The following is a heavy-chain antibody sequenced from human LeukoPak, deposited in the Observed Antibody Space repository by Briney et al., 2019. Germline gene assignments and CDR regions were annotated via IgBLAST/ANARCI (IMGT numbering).Heavy chain of an antibody. CDR3: AKDVRSPLPPGIDY. J-gene: IGHJ4*02. CDR1: GFTFSSYA. Sequence: PGGSLRLSCAASGFTFSSYAMNGVRQAPGKGLEWVSAISVSGGSTYYADSVKGRFTISRDNSKNTLYLQMNSLRAEDTAVYYCAKDVRSPLPPGIDYWGQGTLVTVSS. V-gene: IGHV3-23*01. D-gene: IGHD3-16*02. CDR2: ISVSGGST.